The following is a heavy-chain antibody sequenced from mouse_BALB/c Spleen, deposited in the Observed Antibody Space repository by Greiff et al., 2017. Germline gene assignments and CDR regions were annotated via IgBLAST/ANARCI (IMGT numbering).Heavy chain of an antibody. CDR2: ILPGSGST. CDR3: ARGGSVDY. J-gene: IGHJ2*01. D-gene: IGHD1-3*01. CDR1: GYTFSSYW. Sequence: VKLQQSGAELMKPGASVKISCKATGYTFSSYWIEWVKQRPGHGLEWIGEILPGSGSTNYNEKFKGKATFTADTSSNTAYMQLSSLTSEDSAVYYCARGGSVDYWGQVTTLTVSS. V-gene: IGHV1-9*01.